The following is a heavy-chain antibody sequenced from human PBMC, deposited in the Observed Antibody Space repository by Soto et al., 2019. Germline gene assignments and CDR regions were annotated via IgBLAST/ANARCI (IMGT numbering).Heavy chain of an antibody. V-gene: IGHV4-30-2*01. CDR1: GASVSSGSYS. CDR2: VYDSGTS. J-gene: IGHJ4*02. D-gene: IGHD6-25*01. CDR3: ARDPARLHYFAY. Sequence: QLQLQESGSGLVKPSQTLSLTCTVSGASVSSGSYSWSWIRQPPGKGLEWIGYVYDSGTSYYTPSLKCLVTISLDRSKNQVSLNLTSVTAADTAVYYCARDPARLHYFAYWGQGILVTVSS.